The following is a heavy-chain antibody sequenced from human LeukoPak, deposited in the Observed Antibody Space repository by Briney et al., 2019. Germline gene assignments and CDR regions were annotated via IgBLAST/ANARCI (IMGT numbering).Heavy chain of an antibody. Sequence: PGGPLRLLCAVSGFTFSIYCVRWVRQARGEGREGVANIKQEGSQKYCGDYVEGRFTISRTNAKNSLNMQLNRLRNEDTAVYACARDVGPTYYYGYGSYYTPFDYWGQGTLVTVSS. J-gene: IGHJ4*02. D-gene: IGHD3-10*01. CDR3: ARDVGPTYYYGYGSYYTPFDY. V-gene: IGHV3-7*01. CDR2: IKQEGSQK. CDR1: GFTFSIYC.